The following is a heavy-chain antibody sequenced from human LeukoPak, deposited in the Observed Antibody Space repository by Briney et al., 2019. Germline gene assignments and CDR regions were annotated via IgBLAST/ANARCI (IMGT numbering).Heavy chain of an antibody. CDR3: AREGGSNDAFDI. J-gene: IGHJ3*02. CDR1: GYTFTGYY. D-gene: IGHD2/OR15-2a*01. CDR2: INPSGGST. V-gene: IGHV1-46*01. Sequence: ASVKASCKASGYTFTGYYMHWVRQAPGQGLEWMGIINPSGGSTSYAQKFQGRVTMTRDTSTSTVYMELSSLRSEDTAVYYCAREGGSNDAFDIWGQGTMVTVSS.